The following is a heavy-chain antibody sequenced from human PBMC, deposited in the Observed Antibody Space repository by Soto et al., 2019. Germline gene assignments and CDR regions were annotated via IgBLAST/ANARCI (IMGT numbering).Heavy chain of an antibody. J-gene: IGHJ5*02. D-gene: IGHD5-18*01. CDR1: SGSITSTVW. CDR3: ASQTYSYSWHH. CDR2: TSHDGMT. Sequence: QVQLQESGPGLVKPSGTLSLTCAVSSGSITSTVWWRWVRQPPGKGLEWIVETSHDGMTNNNPSLKSRVTISVDRSRNQSSLKLSYVTGADTAVYYCASQTYSYSWHHWGQGTLVTVSS. V-gene: IGHV4-4*02.